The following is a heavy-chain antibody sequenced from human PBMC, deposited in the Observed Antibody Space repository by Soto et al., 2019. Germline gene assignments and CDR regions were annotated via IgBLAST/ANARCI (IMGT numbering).Heavy chain of an antibody. V-gene: IGHV1-3*01. Sequence: ASVKVSCKASGYTFTSYAMHWVRQAPGQRLEWMGWTNAGNGNTKYSQKFQGRVTITRDTSASTAYMELSSLRSEDTAVYYCARTRYSSGWYPAGGFDPWGQGTLVTVSS. CDR3: ARTRYSSGWYPAGGFDP. D-gene: IGHD6-19*01. CDR2: TNAGNGNT. J-gene: IGHJ5*02. CDR1: GYTFTSYA.